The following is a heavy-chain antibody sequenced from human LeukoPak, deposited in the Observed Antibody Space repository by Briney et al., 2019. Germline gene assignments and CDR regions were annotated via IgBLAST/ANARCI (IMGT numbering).Heavy chain of an antibody. CDR2: IYYSGST. V-gene: IGHV4-59*12. CDR3: ARGASRYSSLKAEYFQH. J-gene: IGHJ1*01. D-gene: IGHD6-6*01. CDR1: GGSISSYY. Sequence: ASETLSLTCTVSGGSISSYYWSWIRQPPGKGLEWIGYIYYSGSTNYNPSLKSRVTISVDTSKNQFSLKLSSVTAADTAVYYCARGASRYSSLKAEYFQHWGQGTLVTVSS.